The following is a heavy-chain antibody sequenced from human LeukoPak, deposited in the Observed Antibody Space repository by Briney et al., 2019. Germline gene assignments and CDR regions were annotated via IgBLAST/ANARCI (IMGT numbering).Heavy chain of an antibody. J-gene: IGHJ4*02. CDR2: INPDGNKK. CDR1: GLTFSSSW. D-gene: IGHD5-18*01. V-gene: IGHV3-7*01. Sequence: GGSLRLSCAVSGLTFSSSWMVWVRQAPGKGLEWVASINPDGNKKYSADSVKGRFTISRDNAENSLYLQMNSLRVEDTAFYYCARDLAYSRLDYWGQGMLVTVSS. CDR3: ARDLAYSRLDY.